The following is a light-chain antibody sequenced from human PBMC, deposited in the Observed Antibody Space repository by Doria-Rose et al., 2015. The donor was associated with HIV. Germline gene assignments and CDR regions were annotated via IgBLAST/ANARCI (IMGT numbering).Light chain of an antibody. CDR2: AAS. Sequence: DIQLTQSPSFLSASVGDKVTITCRASQGISSYLAWYQQKPGKAPKLLIYAASTSQSGVPSRFSGSGSGTEFTLTISSLQPEDFATYYCQQLNSYPVTFGPGTKVDIK. CDR1: QGISSY. J-gene: IGKJ3*01. V-gene: IGKV1-9*01. CDR3: QQLNSYPVT.